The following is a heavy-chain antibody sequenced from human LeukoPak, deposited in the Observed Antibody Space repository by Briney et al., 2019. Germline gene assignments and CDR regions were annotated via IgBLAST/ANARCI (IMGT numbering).Heavy chain of an antibody. J-gene: IGHJ4*02. CDR1: GITFRSYW. CDR3: AKRGVVIRVILVGFHKEAYYFDS. V-gene: IGHV3-7*03. D-gene: IGHD3-10*01. CDR2: IKQDGSEK. Sequence: PGGSLRLSCAASGITFRSYWMTWVRQAPGKGPEWVANIKQDGSEKYYLDSVQGRFIISRDNAKNTLYLQMNSLRAEDTAVYFCAKRGVVIRVILVGFHKEAYYFDSWGQGALVTVSS.